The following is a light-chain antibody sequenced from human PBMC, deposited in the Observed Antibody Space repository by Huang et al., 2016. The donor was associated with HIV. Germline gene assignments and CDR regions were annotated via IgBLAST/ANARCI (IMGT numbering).Light chain of an antibody. J-gene: IGKJ3*01. CDR1: QSVGGY. CDR3: QQRTNWPPGFT. Sequence: EIVLTQSPATLSLSPGERATLSCRASQSVGGYLAWYQQKPGQAPRLLIYDASNRATGIPARCSGSGSGTDFTLTISSLEPEDCAVYYCQQRTNWPPGFTFGPGTKVDIK. V-gene: IGKV3-11*01. CDR2: DAS.